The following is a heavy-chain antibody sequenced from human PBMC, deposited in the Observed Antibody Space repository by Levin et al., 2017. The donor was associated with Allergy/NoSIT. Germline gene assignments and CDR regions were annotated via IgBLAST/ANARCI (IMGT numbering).Heavy chain of an antibody. CDR2: ISGSGAGT. CDR3: AKEDTAVVGAAFDY. Sequence: GESLKISCAASGFTFSGYAMSWVRQAPGKGLEWVSSISGSGAGTYYADSVKGRFTISRDNFKSTLYLQMNSLRAADTATYYCAKEDTAVVGAAFDYGGQGTLVTVSS. D-gene: IGHD1-26*01. CDR1: GFTFSGYA. V-gene: IGHV3-23*01. J-gene: IGHJ4*02.